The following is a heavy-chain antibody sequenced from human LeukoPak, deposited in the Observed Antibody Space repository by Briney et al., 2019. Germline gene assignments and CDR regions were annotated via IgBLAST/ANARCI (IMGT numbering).Heavy chain of an antibody. CDR2: ISGSGGST. D-gene: IGHD6-25*01. Sequence: GGSLRPSCAASGFTFTAYAMSWVRQAPGKGLEWVSAISGSGGSTYYADSVKGRFTISRDNSKNTLYLQMDSLRAEDTAVYYCAKKTVSGQYGDYFDYWGQGTLVTVSS. V-gene: IGHV3-23*01. CDR3: AKKTVSGQYGDYFDY. CDR1: GFTFTAYA. J-gene: IGHJ4*02.